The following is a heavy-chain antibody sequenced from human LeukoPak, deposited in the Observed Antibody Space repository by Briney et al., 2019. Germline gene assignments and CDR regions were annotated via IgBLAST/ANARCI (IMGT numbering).Heavy chain of an antibody. J-gene: IGHJ4*02. CDR3: ARCGGYSYGYGFDY. CDR2: IHTSGNT. CDR1: GGSISSGSYC. D-gene: IGHD5-18*01. V-gene: IGHV4-61*09. Sequence: SETLSLTCTVSGGSISSGSYCWSWIRQPAGKGLEWIGHIHTSGNTNYNSSLKSRVTISVDTSKNQFSLKLSSVTAADTAVYYCARCGGYSYGYGFDYWGQGTLVTVSS.